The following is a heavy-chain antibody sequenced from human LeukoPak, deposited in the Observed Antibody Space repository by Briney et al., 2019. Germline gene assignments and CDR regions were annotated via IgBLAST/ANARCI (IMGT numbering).Heavy chain of an antibody. CDR3: ARGEEDTAASNWFDP. CDR2: INPSGGST. J-gene: IGHJ5*02. D-gene: IGHD5-18*01. CDR1: GYTFTSYY. V-gene: IGHV1-46*01. Sequence: EASVKVSCKASGYTFTSYYMHWVRQAPGQGLEWMGIINPSGGSTSYAQKFQGRVTMTRDMSTSTVYMELSSLRSEDTAAYYCARGEEDTAASNWFDPWGQGTLVTVSS.